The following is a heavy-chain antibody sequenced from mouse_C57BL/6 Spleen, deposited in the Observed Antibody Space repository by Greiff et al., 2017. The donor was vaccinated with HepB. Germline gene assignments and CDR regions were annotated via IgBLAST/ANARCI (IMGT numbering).Heavy chain of an antibody. CDR3: ARSHGSSYEDAMDY. V-gene: IGHV1-81*01. CDR1: GYTFTSYG. J-gene: IGHJ4*01. D-gene: IGHD1-1*01. Sequence: VQLQQSGAELARPGASVKLSCKASGYTFTSYGISWVKQRTGQGLEWIGEIYPRSGNTYYNEKFKGKATLTADKSSSTAYMELRSLTSEDSAVYFCARSHGSSYEDAMDYWGQGTSVTVSS. CDR2: IYPRSGNT.